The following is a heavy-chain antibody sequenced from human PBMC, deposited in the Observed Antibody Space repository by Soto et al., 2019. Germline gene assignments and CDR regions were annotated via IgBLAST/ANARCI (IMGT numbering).Heavy chain of an antibody. D-gene: IGHD2-21*02. Sequence: SETLSLTCTVAGASISDYFWTWIRQPPGKGLEWIGYFYYGETTNKKSSLNSRFTVSVDTSKSQFSLKVTSVTTADTAVYYCARGTYCGSDCYWKLDYWGQGNMVIVSA. J-gene: IGHJ4*02. CDR2: FYYGETT. CDR1: GASISDYF. V-gene: IGHV4-59*01. CDR3: ARGTYCGSDCYWKLDY.